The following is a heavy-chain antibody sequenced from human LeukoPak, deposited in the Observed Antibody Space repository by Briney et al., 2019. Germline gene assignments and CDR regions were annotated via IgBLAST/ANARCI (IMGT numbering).Heavy chain of an antibody. CDR3: ARRYSSSAGPHRGISGMDV. CDR1: GGSFSGYH. D-gene: IGHD6-13*01. V-gene: IGHV4-34*01. CDR2: INHSGST. Sequence: SETLSLTCAVYGGSFSGYHWSWIRQPPGKGLEWIGEINHSGSTNYNPSLKSRVTISVDTSKNQFSLKLSSVTAADTAVYYCARRYSSSAGPHRGISGMDVWGQGTTVTVSS. J-gene: IGHJ6*02.